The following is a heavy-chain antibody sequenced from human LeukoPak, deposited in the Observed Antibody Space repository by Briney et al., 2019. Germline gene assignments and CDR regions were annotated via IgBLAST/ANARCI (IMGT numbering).Heavy chain of an antibody. V-gene: IGHV4-34*01. J-gene: IGHJ4*02. CDR1: GGSLTGYY. CDR2: INRDGSS. D-gene: IGHD3-10*01. Sequence: SETLSLTCDVSGGSLTGYYWSWVRQPPGKGLEWIGEINRDGSSYNNPSLKSQVTISIDTSKNQFSLRLSSVTAADTGVYYCARSNSYGPGTHYLHHWGQGTLVTVSS. CDR3: ARSNSYGPGTHYLHH.